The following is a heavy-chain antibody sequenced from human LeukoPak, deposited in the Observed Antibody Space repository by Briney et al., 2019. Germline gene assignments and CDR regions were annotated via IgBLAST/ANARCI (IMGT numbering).Heavy chain of an antibody. CDR1: GDSVSSNSAA. CDR2: TYYRSKWYN. Sequence: SQTLSLTCAISGDSVSSNSAAWNWIRQSPSRGLKWLGRTYYRSKWYNDYAVSVKSRITINPDTSKNQFSLQLNSVTPEDTAVYYCARVYWPRIPDYGGNPTYNWFDPWGQGTLVTVSS. V-gene: IGHV6-1*01. J-gene: IGHJ5*02. D-gene: IGHD4-23*01. CDR3: ARVYWPRIPDYGGNPTYNWFDP.